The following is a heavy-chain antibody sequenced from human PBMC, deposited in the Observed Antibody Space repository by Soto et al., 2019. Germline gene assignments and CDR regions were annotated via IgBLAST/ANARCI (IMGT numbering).Heavy chain of an antibody. D-gene: IGHD6-13*01. CDR1: GFTFTSYT. CDR3: ARDGSSSWYYFDY. CDR2: ISDDGSNK. Sequence: GGSLRLSCAASGFTFTSYTMHWVRQAPGKGLEWVAVISDDGSNKFYADSVKGRFTISRDNSKNTLSLQMNSLRAEDTAVYYCARDGSSSWYYFDYWGQGTLVTVSS. V-gene: IGHV3-30-3*01. J-gene: IGHJ4*02.